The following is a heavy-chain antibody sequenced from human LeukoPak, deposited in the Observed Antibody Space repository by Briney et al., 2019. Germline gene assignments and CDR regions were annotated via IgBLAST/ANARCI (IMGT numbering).Heavy chain of an antibody. CDR3: ARDRGYYGSGSSNWFDP. J-gene: IGHJ5*02. D-gene: IGHD3-10*01. CDR2: IYYSGST. Sequence: SETLSLTCTVSGGSISSGGYYWSWIRQHPGKGLEWIGYIYYSGSTYYNPSLKNRVTISVDTSKNQFSLKLSSVTAADTAVYYCARDRGYYGSGSSNWFDPWGQGTLVTVSS. CDR1: GGSISSGGYY. V-gene: IGHV4-31*03.